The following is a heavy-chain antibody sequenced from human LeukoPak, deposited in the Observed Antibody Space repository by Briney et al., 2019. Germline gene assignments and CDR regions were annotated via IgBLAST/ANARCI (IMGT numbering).Heavy chain of an antibody. CDR2: IKSDGRT. CDR3: ARAPSEVGGYYPEYFRH. D-gene: IGHD3-22*01. CDR1: GFTLSSYW. Sequence: GGSLRLSCAASGFTLSSYWMHWVRQAPGKGLVWVSRIKSDGRTNYADSVEGRFTISGDNAKNTVSLQMNSLRAEDTGVYYCARAPSEVGGYYPEYFRHWGQGTLVIVSS. J-gene: IGHJ1*01. V-gene: IGHV3-74*01.